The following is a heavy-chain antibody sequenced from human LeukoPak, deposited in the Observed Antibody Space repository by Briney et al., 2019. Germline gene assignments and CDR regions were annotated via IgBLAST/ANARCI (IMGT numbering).Heavy chain of an antibody. CDR2: MWSDGSNK. CDR1: GFTFSSYD. V-gene: IGHV3-33*01. D-gene: IGHD2/OR15-2a*01. Sequence: GGTLRLSCAASGFTFSSYDMHWVRQAPGKGLEWVAVMWSDGSNKYHADSVKGRFTISRDNSKNTLYLQMNSLRAEDTAVYYCARNSALDYWGQGTLVTVSS. CDR3: ARNSALDY. J-gene: IGHJ4*02.